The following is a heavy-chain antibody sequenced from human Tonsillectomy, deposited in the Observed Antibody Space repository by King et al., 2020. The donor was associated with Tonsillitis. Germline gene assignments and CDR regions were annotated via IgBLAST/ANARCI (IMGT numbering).Heavy chain of an antibody. J-gene: IGHJ4*02. CDR1: GDSISSSSYY. CDR2: IYYSGST. Sequence: RLQLQESGPGLVKPSETLSLTCTVSGDSISSSSYYWGWIRQPPGKGLEWIGNIYYSGSTSYNPSLKSRVTISLDTSKNQFSLKLSSVTAADTAVFYCARIRTLGLRFDYWGQGTLVTVSS. D-gene: IGHD5-12*01. CDR3: ARIRTLGLRFDY. V-gene: IGHV4-39*06.